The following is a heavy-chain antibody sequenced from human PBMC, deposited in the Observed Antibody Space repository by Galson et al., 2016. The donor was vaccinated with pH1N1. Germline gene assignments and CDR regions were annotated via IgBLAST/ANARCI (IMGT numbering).Heavy chain of an antibody. CDR1: GYTFTDYY. J-gene: IGHJ4*02. Sequence: SVKVSCKASGYTFTDYYIHWVRQAPGQGLEWLGVIDPRVGSTSYAQKFQGRVTMTTDTSASTVSMELSRLKYDDTAFSSCASDLARQHAYWGQGTLVTVSS. V-gene: IGHV1-46*01. D-gene: IGHD1-1*01. CDR3: ASDLARQHAY. CDR2: IDPRVGST.